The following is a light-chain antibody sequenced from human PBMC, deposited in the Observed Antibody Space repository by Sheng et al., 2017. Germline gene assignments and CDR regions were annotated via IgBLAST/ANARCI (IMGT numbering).Light chain of an antibody. CDR1: QSISTW. Sequence: DIQMTQSPSTLSASVGDRVTITCRASQSISTWLAWYQHKPGKAPNLLIYKASALETGVPSRFSGSGSGTEFTLTISSLQPDDFATYYCQLYDRSSSMYTFGQGTKLEI. CDR2: KAS. CDR3: QLYDRSSSMYT. J-gene: IGKJ2*01. V-gene: IGKV1-5*03.